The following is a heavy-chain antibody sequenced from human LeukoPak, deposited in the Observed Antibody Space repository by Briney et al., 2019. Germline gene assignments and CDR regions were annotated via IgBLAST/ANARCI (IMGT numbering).Heavy chain of an antibody. J-gene: IGHJ4*02. CDR3: ARYRVVGATSPFDY. CDR2: ISSSSSYI. V-gene: IGHV3-21*01. CDR1: GFTFSSYS. D-gene: IGHD1-26*01. Sequence: GGSLRLSCAASGFTFSSYSMNWVRQAPGKGLEWVSSISSSSSYIYYADSVKGRFTISRDNAKNSLYLQMNSLRAEDTAVYYCARYRVVGATSPFDYWGQGTLVTVSS.